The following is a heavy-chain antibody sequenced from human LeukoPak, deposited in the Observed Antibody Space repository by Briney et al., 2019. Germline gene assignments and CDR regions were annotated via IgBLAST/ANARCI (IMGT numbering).Heavy chain of an antibody. J-gene: IGHJ6*02. CDR3: AKTASVVAAPDV. D-gene: IGHD2-15*01. V-gene: IGHV3-23*01. Sequence: GGSLRLSCAASGFTFSSYAMTWVRQAPGKGLEWVLGISGSGGSTYYGDSVRGRFTISRDKSKNTLYLQMNSLRAEDTAVYYCAKTASVVAAPDVWGQGTTVTVSS. CDR2: ISGSGGST. CDR1: GFTFSSYA.